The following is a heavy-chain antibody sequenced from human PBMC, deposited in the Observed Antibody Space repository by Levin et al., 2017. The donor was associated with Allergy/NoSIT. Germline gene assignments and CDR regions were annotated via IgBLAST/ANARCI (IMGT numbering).Heavy chain of an antibody. CDR2: MNPNSGNT. V-gene: IGHV1-8*01. CDR1: GYTFTRYD. Sequence: PEASVKVSCKASGYTFTRYDINWVRQATGQGLEWMGWMNPNSGNTGYEQKFQGRVTMTRNTSISTAYMELSSLRSEDTAVYYCARGHYYDSSGYVAYNWVDPWGQGTLVTVSS. J-gene: IGHJ5*02. CDR3: ARGHYYDSSGYVAYNWVDP. D-gene: IGHD3-22*01.